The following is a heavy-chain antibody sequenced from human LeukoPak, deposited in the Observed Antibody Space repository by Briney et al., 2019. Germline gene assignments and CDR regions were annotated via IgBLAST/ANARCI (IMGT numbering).Heavy chain of an antibody. CDR3: AKSRSGSANWALQIFDN. J-gene: IGHJ4*02. D-gene: IGHD1-1*01. CDR1: GLTFSAYG. Sequence: GGSLRLSCEASGLTFSAYGMSWIRQSPEKGLEWVSAVSGGGGSTYYADSVKGRFIISRDNSNNTLFVQMNSLRAEDTAVYYCAKSRSGSANWALQIFDNWGQGALVTVSS. CDR2: VSGGGGST. V-gene: IGHV3-23*01.